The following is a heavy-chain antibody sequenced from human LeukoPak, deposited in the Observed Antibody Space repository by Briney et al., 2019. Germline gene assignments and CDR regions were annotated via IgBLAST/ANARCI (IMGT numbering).Heavy chain of an antibody. CDR1: GYTFSSYF. J-gene: IGHJ4*02. CDR2: INPNGGTT. D-gene: IGHD6-6*01. Sequence: ASVKVSCKASGYTFSSYFMHWVRQAPGQELEWLGLINPNGGTTKYAQNFQGRVTMTRDMSTTTVYMELTSLTSDDTAVYYCARGFGYQLDWGQGSLVTVSS. V-gene: IGHV1-46*01. CDR3: ARGFGYQLD.